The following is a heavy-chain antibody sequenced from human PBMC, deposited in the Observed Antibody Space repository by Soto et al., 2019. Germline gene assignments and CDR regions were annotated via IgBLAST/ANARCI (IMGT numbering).Heavy chain of an antibody. J-gene: IGHJ5*02. V-gene: IGHV3-66*01. CDR1: GFTVSSNY. D-gene: IGHD2-15*01. CDR2: IYSGGST. CDR3: ARVPKMTPYWFDP. Sequence: PGGSLRLSCAASGFTVSSNYRSWVRQAPGKGLEWVSVIYSGGSTYYADSVKGRFTISRDNSKNTLYLQMNSLRAEDTAVYYCARVPKMTPYWFDPWGQGTLVTVSS.